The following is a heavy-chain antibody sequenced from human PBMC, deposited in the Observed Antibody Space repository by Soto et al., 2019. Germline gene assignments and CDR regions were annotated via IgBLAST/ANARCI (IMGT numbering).Heavy chain of an antibody. CDR2: IYYSGST. CDR1: GGSISSYY. CDR3: ARETAMVRLEGWFDP. V-gene: IGHV4-59*01. J-gene: IGHJ5*02. D-gene: IGHD5-18*01. Sequence: PXASLSLTCTVSGGSISSYYGSWIRQPPGKGLEWIGYIYYSGSTNYNPSLKSRVTISVDTSKNQFSLKLSSVTAADTAVYYCARETAMVRLEGWFDPWGQGTLVTVSS.